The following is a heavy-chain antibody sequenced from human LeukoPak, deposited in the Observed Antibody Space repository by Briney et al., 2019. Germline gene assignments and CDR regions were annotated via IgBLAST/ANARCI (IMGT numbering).Heavy chain of an antibody. CDR3: ARVTNYGGNSQFDY. J-gene: IGHJ4*02. V-gene: IGHV1-2*02. Sequence: ASVKVSCKASGYTFTGYYMHWVRQAPGQGLEWMGWINPNSGGTNYAQKFQGRVTMTRDTSISTAYMELSRLRSDDTAVYYCARVTNYGGNSQFDYWGQGTLVTASS. CDR1: GYTFTGYY. CDR2: INPNSGGT. D-gene: IGHD4-23*01.